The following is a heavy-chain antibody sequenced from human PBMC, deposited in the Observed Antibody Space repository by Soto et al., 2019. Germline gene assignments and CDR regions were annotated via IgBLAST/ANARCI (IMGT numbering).Heavy chain of an antibody. CDR2: INHSGST. V-gene: IGHV4-34*01. CDR1: GGAFSGYY. CDR3: ARGGQTRIRYFDL. Sequence: SETLSLTCAVYGGAFSGYYWSLIRQPPGKGLEWIGEINHSGSTNYNPSLKSRVTISVDTSKNQFSLKLSSVTAADTAVYYCARGGQTRIRYFDLWGRGTLITVSS. J-gene: IGHJ2*01.